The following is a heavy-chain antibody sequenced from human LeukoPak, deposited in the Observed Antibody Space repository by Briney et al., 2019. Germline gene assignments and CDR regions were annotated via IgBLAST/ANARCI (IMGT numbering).Heavy chain of an antibody. Sequence: ASVKVSCKASGGTFSNYSISWVRQAPGQGLEWMGEVIPIFGTANYAQKFQGRGTITADKSTSTAYMELRSLRSDDTAVYYCARDLPRRKISMVRGVERETDFDYWGQGTLVTVSS. J-gene: IGHJ4*02. V-gene: IGHV1-69*06. CDR2: VIPIFGTA. D-gene: IGHD3-10*01. CDR1: GGTFSNYS. CDR3: ARDLPRRKISMVRGVERETDFDY.